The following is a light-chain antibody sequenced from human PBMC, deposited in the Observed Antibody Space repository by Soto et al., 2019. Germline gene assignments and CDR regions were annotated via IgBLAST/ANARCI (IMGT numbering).Light chain of an antibody. CDR1: SSDIGGYDY. V-gene: IGLV2-14*01. CDR2: GVT. CDR3: TSYTSSSTHV. Sequence: QSALTQPASVSGSPGQSITITCTGTSSDIGGYDYVSWYQHHPGKAPKVIIYGVTNRPSGVSHRFSGSKSANTASLPISGLQAEDEADYYCTSYTSSSTHVFGTGTKVTVL. J-gene: IGLJ1*01.